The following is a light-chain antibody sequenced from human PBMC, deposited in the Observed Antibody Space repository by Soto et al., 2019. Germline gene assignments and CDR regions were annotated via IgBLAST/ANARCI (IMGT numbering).Light chain of an antibody. V-gene: IGKV1D-12*01. CDR3: QQANSFPLT. CDR2: TTS. CDR1: QDINYW. J-gene: IGKJ4*01. Sequence: DIQVTQSPSSVSASVGDRVTITCRASQDINYWLAWYQQKPGKAHKLLIYTTSNLQSGVPSRFSCSGSGTDFALTISSLQPEDFATYYCQQANSFPLTFGGGTKVEIK.